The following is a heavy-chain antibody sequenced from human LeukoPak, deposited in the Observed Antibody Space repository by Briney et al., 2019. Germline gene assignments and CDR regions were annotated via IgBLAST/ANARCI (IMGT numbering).Heavy chain of an antibody. Sequence: PGGSLRLSCAASGFTCSSYAMSWVRQAPGEGLEWVAAISGDSRFTYYTDSAKGRFTISRDNSKYTLYLQLNSLRAEDTAAYYCARKLLQFDRDGPSFDYWGQGTLVTVSS. CDR1: GFTCSSYA. V-gene: IGHV3-23*01. D-gene: IGHD5-24*01. CDR3: ARKLLQFDRDGPSFDY. CDR2: ISGDSRFT. J-gene: IGHJ4*02.